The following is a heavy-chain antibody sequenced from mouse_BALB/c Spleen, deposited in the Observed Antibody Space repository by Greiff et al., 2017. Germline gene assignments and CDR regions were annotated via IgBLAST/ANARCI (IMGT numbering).Heavy chain of an antibody. CDR2: ISSGGSYT. CDR1: GFTFSSYG. V-gene: IGHV5-6*01. Sequence: EVQLQQSGGDLVKPGGSLKLSCAASGFTFSSYGMSWVRQTPDKRLEWVATISSGGSYTYYPDSVKGRFTISRDNAKNTLYLQMSSLKSEDTAMYYCAREVMFDYWGQGTTLTVSS. J-gene: IGHJ2*01. D-gene: IGHD2-13*01. CDR3: AREVMFDY.